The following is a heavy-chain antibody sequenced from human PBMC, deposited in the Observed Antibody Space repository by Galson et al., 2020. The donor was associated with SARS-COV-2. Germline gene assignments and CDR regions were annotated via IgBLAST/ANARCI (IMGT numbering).Heavy chain of an antibody. J-gene: IGHJ1*01. V-gene: IGHV4-61*01. CDR1: GGSISSDSHY. CDR3: AREVFGEEEYPQH. Sequence: ALETLSLTCSVSGGSISSDSHYWSWIRQSPGKGLEWIGYIYHSGNANYNPSLKSRVTISIDTSKNQFSLKLTSVTAADTAVYYCAREVFGEEEYPQHWGQGTLVTVSS. CDR2: IYHSGNA. D-gene: IGHD3-16*01.